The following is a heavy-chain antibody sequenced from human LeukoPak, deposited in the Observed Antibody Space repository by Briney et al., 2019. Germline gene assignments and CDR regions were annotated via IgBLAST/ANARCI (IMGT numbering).Heavy chain of an antibody. Sequence: GGSLRLSCAASGFTFSSYGMSWVRQAPGKGLEWLSSITGSGDTTDHADSVRGRFVISRDNSKSTLFLHVSSLRVEDTALYYCARAYGYSGYYQLPIDYWGQGTLVTVSS. D-gene: IGHD3-22*01. J-gene: IGHJ4*02. CDR3: ARAYGYSGYYQLPIDY. V-gene: IGHV3-23*01. CDR2: ITGSGDTT. CDR1: GFTFSSYG.